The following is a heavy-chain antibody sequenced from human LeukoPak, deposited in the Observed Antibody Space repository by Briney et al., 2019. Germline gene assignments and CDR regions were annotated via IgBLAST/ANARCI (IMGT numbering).Heavy chain of an antibody. Sequence: SSETLSLACNVSGASVSSGSYYWSWIRQPPGKELEWIGYIYYSGSTNYNPSLKSRVTMSVDTSKNQFSLKLSSVTAADTAVYYCARSVLFDPWGQGTLVTVSS. V-gene: IGHV4-61*01. CDR2: IYYSGST. CDR1: GASVSSGSYY. CDR3: ARSVLFDP. J-gene: IGHJ5*02.